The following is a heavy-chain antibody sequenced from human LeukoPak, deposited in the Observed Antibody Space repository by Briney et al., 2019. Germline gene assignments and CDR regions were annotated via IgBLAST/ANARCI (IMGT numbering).Heavy chain of an antibody. Sequence: GASVTVSCKASGYTFTGYYMHWVRQAPGQGLEWMGWINPNSGGTNYAQKFQGRVTMTRDTSISTAYMELSRLRSDDTAVYYCARSRIAAASFDYWGQGTLVTVSS. D-gene: IGHD6-13*01. CDR3: ARSRIAAASFDY. CDR2: INPNSGGT. J-gene: IGHJ4*02. V-gene: IGHV1-2*02. CDR1: GYTFTGYY.